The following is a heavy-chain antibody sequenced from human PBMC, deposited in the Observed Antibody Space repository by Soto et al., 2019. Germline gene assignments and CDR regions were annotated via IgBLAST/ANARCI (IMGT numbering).Heavy chain of an antibody. Sequence: ASENVSCKASGYTFTTYGIRWVRQAPGQGLEWMGWISAYNGNTNYAQKLQGRVTMTTDTSTSTAYMELRSLRSDDTAVYYCAREIAISSNWFDPWGQGTLVTVSS. V-gene: IGHV1-18*01. D-gene: IGHD3-9*01. J-gene: IGHJ5*02. CDR1: GYTFTTYG. CDR2: ISAYNGNT. CDR3: AREIAISSNWFDP.